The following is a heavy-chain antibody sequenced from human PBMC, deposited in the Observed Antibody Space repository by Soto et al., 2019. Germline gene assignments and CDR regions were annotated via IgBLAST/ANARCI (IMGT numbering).Heavy chain of an antibody. CDR3: AKEIGVAGALHY. V-gene: IGHV3-30*18. CDR2: ISSDGMTT. CDR1: GFAFSYYG. J-gene: IGHJ4*01. Sequence: SLSLSCVASGFAFSYYGIHWVRQAPGKGLEWVGVISSDGMTTYYADSVKGRFTISRDNSKNTLFLQMDSLRPDDTAVYYCAKEIGVAGALHYWGQGTLVTVSS. D-gene: IGHD6-19*01.